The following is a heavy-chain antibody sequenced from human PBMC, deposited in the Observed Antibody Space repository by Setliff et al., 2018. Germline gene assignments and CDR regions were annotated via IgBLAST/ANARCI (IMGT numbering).Heavy chain of an antibody. J-gene: IGHJ3*02. D-gene: IGHD2-2*01. CDR3: ARGRMRGSCSGPSCTYDPFDI. CDR1: GYSIRSGYY. Sequence: SETLSLTCGVSGYSIRSGYYWGWIRQPPGKGLEWIGSIYHSGSSYYNPSLRSRVTISVDTSKNQFSLILRSVTAADTAVYYCARGRMRGSCSGPSCTYDPFDIWGQGTPVTVSS. V-gene: IGHV4-38-2*01. CDR2: IYHSGSS.